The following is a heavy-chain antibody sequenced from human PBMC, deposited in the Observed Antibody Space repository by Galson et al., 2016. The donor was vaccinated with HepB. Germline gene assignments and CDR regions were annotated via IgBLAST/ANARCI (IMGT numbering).Heavy chain of an antibody. CDR1: GFTFSGYW. CDR3: ARCVDTPMAGEWYYGMDV. Sequence: SLRLSCAASGFTFSGYWMNWVRQAPGKGLEWVADIEKDGSREFYVGSVKGRFSISRDNRKKSLYLQMHDSRGEDMAVYFCARCVDTPMAGEWYYGMDVWGQGTTVTVSS. J-gene: IGHJ6*02. CDR2: IEKDGSRE. D-gene: IGHD5-18*01. V-gene: IGHV3-7*01.